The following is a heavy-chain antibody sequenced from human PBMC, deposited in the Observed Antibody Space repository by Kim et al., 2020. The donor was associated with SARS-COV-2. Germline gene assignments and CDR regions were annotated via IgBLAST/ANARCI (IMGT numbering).Heavy chain of an antibody. CDR2: ISYEGSKK. V-gene: IGHV3-30*18. CDR3: AKSHQIFYFGESRLFDS. J-gene: IGHJ4*02. D-gene: IGHD3-10*01. CDR1: GFNLNNYG. Sequence: GGSLRLSCVGSGFNLNNYGMHWVRQAPGKGLEWLAVISYEGSKKYYENSLRGRFTISRDNAKNTVYLQMNSLGAEDTAVYYCAKSHQIFYFGESRLFDSWGQGTLVTVSS.